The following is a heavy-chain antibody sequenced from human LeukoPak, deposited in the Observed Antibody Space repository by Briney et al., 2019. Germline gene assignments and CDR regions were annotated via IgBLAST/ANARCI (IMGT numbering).Heavy chain of an antibody. Sequence: PSETLSLTCTVSGGSISSSSYYWGWIRQPPGKGLEWIGSIYYSGSTYYNPSLKSRVTISVDTSKNQFSLKLSSVTAADTAVYYCARHRYYYGSSGYSLYYYYMDVWGKGTTVTVSS. J-gene: IGHJ6*03. CDR3: ARHRYYYGSSGYSLYYYYMDV. D-gene: IGHD3-22*01. CDR2: IYYSGST. CDR1: GGSISSSSYY. V-gene: IGHV4-39*01.